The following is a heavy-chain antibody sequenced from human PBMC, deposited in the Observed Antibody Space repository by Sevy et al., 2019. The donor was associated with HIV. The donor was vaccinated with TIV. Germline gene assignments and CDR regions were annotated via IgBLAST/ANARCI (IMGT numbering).Heavy chain of an antibody. V-gene: IGHV4-59*08. CDR2: IYYSGST. Sequence: SETLSLTCTVSGGSISSYYWSWIRQPPGKGLEWIGYIYYSGSTNYNPSLKSRVTISVDTSKNQFSLKLSSVTAADTAVYYCARQEGDIVVAYFDYWGQGTLVTASS. J-gene: IGHJ4*02. CDR3: ARQEGDIVVAYFDY. CDR1: GGSISSYY. D-gene: IGHD2-15*01.